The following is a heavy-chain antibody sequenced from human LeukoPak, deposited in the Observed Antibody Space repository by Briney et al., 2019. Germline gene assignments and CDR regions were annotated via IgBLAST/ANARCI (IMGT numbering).Heavy chain of an antibody. J-gene: IGHJ4*02. V-gene: IGHV3-30*02. Sequence: GGSLRLSCAASGFTFGSYGMHWVRQAPGKGLEWVAFIRYDGSNKYYADSVKGRFTISRDNSKNTLYLQMNSLRAEDTAVYYCAKDTDYYDSSCFDYWGQGTLVTVSS. CDR1: GFTFGSYG. D-gene: IGHD3-22*01. CDR3: AKDTDYYDSSCFDY. CDR2: IRYDGSNK.